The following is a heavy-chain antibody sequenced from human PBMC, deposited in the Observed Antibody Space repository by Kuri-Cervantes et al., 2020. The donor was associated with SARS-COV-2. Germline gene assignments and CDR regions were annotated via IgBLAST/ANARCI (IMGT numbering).Heavy chain of an antibody. CDR3: ATGGTYSGYAGGGMDV. CDR1: GYNFPGYY. CDR2: INPDNGVP. Sequence: ASVKVSCKTSGYNFPGYYIHWVRQAPGQGLEWMGWINPDNGVPNSAPNFQGRVTLTRDTTTSTAYMELSSLRSEDTAVYYCATGGTYSGYAGGGMDVWGQGTTVTVSS. D-gene: IGHD5-12*01. V-gene: IGHV1-2*02. J-gene: IGHJ6*02.